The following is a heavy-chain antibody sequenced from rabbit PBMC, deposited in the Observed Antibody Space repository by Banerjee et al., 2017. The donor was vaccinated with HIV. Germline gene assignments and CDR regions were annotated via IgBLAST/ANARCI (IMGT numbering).Heavy chain of an antibody. D-gene: IGHD2-1*01. CDR2: INTSSGNT. CDR3: ARDAGGDGWNFNL. J-gene: IGHJ4*01. Sequence: CWFRQAPGKGLEWIACINTSSGNTVYASWAKGRFTISKTSSTTVTLQMTSLTAADTATYFCARDAGGDGWNFNLWGQGTLVTV. V-gene: IGHV1S40*01.